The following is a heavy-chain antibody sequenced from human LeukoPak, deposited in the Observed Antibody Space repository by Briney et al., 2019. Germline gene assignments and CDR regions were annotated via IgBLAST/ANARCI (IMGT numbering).Heavy chain of an antibody. CDR2: IYYSGST. D-gene: IGHD6-19*01. V-gene: IGHV4-59*12. CDR1: GGSISSYY. J-gene: IGHJ5*02. Sequence: SETLSLTCTVSGGSISSYYWSWIRQPPGKGLEWIGYIYYSGSTNFNPSLKSRVTISVDTSKNQFSLKLSSVTAADTAVYYCARRRSGWSRGWFDPWGQGTLVTVSS. CDR3: ARRRSGWSRGWFDP.